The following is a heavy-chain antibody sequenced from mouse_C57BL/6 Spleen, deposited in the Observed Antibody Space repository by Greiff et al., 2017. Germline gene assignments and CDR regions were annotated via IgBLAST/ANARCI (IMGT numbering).Heavy chain of an antibody. CDR2: ISYDGSN. V-gene: IGHV3-6*01. J-gene: IGHJ4*01. Sequence: EVKLMESGPGLVKPSQSLSLTCSVTGYSITSGYYWNWIRQFPGNKLEWMGYISYDGSNNYNPSLKNRISITRDTSKNQFFLKLNSVTTEDTATYYCARERGSQSFYAMDYWGQGTSVTVSS. D-gene: IGHD1-1*02. CDR1: GYSITSGYY. CDR3: ARERGSQSFYAMDY.